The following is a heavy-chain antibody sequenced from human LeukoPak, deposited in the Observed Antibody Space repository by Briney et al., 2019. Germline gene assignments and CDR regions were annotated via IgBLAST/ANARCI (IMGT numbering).Heavy chain of an antibody. CDR2: IYYSGST. V-gene: IGHV4-39*01. CDR3: ARQMVHYYDSSPPR. Sequence: SETLSLTCTVSGGSISSSSYYWGWIRQPPGKGLEWIGSIYYSGSTYYNPSLKSRVTISVDTSKNQFSLKLSFVTAADTAVYYCARQMVHYYDSSPPRWGQGTLVTVSS. CDR1: GGSISSSSYY. D-gene: IGHD3-22*01. J-gene: IGHJ4*02.